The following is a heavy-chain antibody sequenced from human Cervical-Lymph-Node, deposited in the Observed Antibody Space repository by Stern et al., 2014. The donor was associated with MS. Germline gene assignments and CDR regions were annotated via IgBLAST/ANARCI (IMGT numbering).Heavy chain of an antibody. CDR1: GFSFSNYW. V-gene: IGHV3-74*02. D-gene: IGHD5-24*01. J-gene: IGHJ4*02. CDR2: IDSDGSTT. Sequence: EVQMEESGGGLVQPGGSLRLSCAASGFSFSNYWMHWVRKAPGKGLVWVSRIDSDGSTTGYADSVKGRFTISRDNAKNTLYLQMNSLRAEDTAVYYCATLGWADYWGQGTLVTVSS. CDR3: ATLGWADY.